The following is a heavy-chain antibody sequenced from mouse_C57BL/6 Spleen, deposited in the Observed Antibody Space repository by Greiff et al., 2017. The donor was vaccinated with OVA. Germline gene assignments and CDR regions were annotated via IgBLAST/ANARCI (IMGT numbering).Heavy chain of an antibody. D-gene: IGHD1-1*01. CDR3: ARDRVTTVVAPFDY. CDR2: ISDGGSYT. V-gene: IGHV5-4*01. Sequence: EVHLVESGGGLVKPGGSLKLSCAASGFTFSSYAMSWVRQTPEKRLEWVATISDGGSYTYYPDNVKGRFTISRDNANNNLYLQMSHLKSEDTAMYYCARDRVTTVVAPFDYWGQGTTLTVSS. CDR1: GFTFSSYA. J-gene: IGHJ2*01.